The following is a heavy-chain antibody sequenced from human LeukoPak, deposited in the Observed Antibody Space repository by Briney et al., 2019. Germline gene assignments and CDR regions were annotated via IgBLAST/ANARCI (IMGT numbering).Heavy chain of an antibody. J-gene: IGHJ4*02. D-gene: IGHD3-10*01. CDR1: GASISSTKW. Sequence: SETLSLTCAVSGASISSTKWWTWVRQPPGKGLEWIGEIYHSGSSNYNPSLRSRVTISIDKSKNQFSLKVSSVTAADTAVYYCASWPVDDGSVSKVDYWGQGTLVTVSS. CDR2: IYHSGSS. CDR3: ASWPVDDGSVSKVDY. V-gene: IGHV4-4*02.